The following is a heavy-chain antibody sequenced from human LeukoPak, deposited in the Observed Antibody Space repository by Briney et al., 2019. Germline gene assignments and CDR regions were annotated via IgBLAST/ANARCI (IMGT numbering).Heavy chain of an antibody. D-gene: IGHD6-13*01. J-gene: IGHJ4*02. CDR1: GYTFTSYD. CDR2: MNPNSGNT. Sequence: ASVKVSCKASGYTFTSYDINWVRQATGQGLEWMGWMNPNSGNTGYAQKFQGRVTMTRNTSISTAYMELSSLRSEDTAVYYCARGPLPGYSRQQLVRFDYWGQGTLVTVSS. V-gene: IGHV1-8*01. CDR3: ARGPLPGYSRQQLVRFDY.